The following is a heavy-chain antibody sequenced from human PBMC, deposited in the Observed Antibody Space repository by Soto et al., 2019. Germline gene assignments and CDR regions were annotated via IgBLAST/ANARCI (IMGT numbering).Heavy chain of an antibody. D-gene: IGHD3-3*01. J-gene: IGHJ6*02. V-gene: IGHV3-30-3*01. CDR3: ATVGTYDFWSGYWGREDYYGMDV. CDR2: ISYDGSNK. CDR1: GFTFSSYA. Sequence: GGSLRLSCAASGFTFSSYAMHWVRQAPGKGLEWVAVISYDGSNKYYADSVKGRFTISRDNAKNSLYLQMNSLRDEDTAVYYCATVGTYDFWSGYWGREDYYGMDVWGQGTTVTVSS.